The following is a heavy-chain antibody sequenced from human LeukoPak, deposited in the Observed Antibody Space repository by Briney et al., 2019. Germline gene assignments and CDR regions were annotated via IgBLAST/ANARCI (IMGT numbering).Heavy chain of an antibody. CDR2: IYYSGST. CDR3: AREDNYGDYIDY. D-gene: IGHD4-17*01. CDR1: GGSVSSGSDY. V-gene: IGHV4-61*01. Sequence: NASETLSLTCTVSGGSVSSGSDYWSWIRQPPGKGLEWIGYIYYSGSTNYNPSLKSRVTISVDTSKNQFSLKLSSVTAADTAIYYCAREDNYGDYIDYWGQGTLVTVSS. J-gene: IGHJ4*02.